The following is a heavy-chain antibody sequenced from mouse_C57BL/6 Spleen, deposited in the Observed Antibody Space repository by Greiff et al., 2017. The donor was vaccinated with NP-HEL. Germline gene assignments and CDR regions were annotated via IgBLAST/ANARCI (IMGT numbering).Heavy chain of an antibody. J-gene: IGHJ4*01. D-gene: IGHD4-1*01. V-gene: IGHV1-69*01. CDR2: IDPSDSYT. Sequence: QVQLQQPGAELVMPGASVTLSCKASGYTFTSYWMHWVKQRPGQGLEWIGEIDPSDSYTNYNPKVKGKSTLTVDKSSSTAYMQLSSLTSEDSAVYYCARAGTRAMDYWGQGTSVTVSS. CDR3: ARAGTRAMDY. CDR1: GYTFTSYW.